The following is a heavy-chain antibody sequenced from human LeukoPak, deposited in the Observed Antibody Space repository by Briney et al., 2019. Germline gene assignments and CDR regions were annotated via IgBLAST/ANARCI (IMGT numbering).Heavy chain of an antibody. CDR1: GDSISSSSYY. CDR3: ARGGPPTYYYDSSGYYYVREYYFDY. CDR2: ISYTGST. Sequence: SETLSLTCTVSGDSISSSSYYWGWIRQSPGKAMEWIGSISYTGSTYYNPSLKSRVTMSRDTSKNQFSLKLSSVTAADTTVYYCARGGPPTYYYDSSGYYYVREYYFDYWGQGTLVTVSS. D-gene: IGHD3-22*01. J-gene: IGHJ4*02. V-gene: IGHV4-39*07.